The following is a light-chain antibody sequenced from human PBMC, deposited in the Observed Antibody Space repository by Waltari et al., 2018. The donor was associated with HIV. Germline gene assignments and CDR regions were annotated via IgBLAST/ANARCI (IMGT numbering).Light chain of an antibody. CDR1: SSDVGGYNY. CDR2: EVS. Sequence: QSALTQPPSASGSPGQSVTISCTGTSSDVGGYNYVSWYHQHPGKAPKLMLYEVSKRPAGVPYRFSCSKSGNTASLTVSGLQAEYEADYYCSSYAGSNNFVFGTGTKVTVL. J-gene: IGLJ1*01. CDR3: SSYAGSNNFV. V-gene: IGLV2-8*01.